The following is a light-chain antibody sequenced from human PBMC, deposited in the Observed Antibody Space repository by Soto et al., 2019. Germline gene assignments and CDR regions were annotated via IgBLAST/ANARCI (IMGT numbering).Light chain of an antibody. CDR2: DAS. CDR1: QSVSSY. V-gene: IGKV3-11*01. CDR3: QQRSNWTRT. J-gene: IGKJ1*01. Sequence: EIVLTQSPATLSLSPGERATLSCRASQSVSSYFAWYQQKPGQAPRLLIYDASNRATGIPARFSASGSGTDFTLAITSLEPEDFAVYYGQQRSNWTRTFGQGTKVE.